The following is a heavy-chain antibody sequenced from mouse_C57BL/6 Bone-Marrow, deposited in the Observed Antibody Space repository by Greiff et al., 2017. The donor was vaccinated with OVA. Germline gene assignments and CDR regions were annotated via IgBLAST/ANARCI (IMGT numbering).Heavy chain of an antibody. Sequence: QVQLQQSGAELAKPGASVKLSCKASGYTFTSYWMHWVKQRPGQGLEWIGYINPSSGYTKYNHKFKDKATLTADTSSSTAYMQLSSLTYEDSAVYYCARLITGRDYWGQGTTLTVSS. CDR3: ARLITGRDY. J-gene: IGHJ2*01. CDR2: INPSSGYT. D-gene: IGHD4-1*01. CDR1: GYTFTSYW. V-gene: IGHV1-7*01.